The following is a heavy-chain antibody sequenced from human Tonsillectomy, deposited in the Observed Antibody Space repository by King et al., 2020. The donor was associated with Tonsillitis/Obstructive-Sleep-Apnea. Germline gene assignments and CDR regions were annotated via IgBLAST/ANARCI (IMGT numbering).Heavy chain of an antibody. Sequence: EVQLVESGGGLVQPGGSLRLSCAASGFSFSTYWMHWVRQAPGKGLVWVSCISGDGYYTGYADSVKGRFTISRDNARDTLYLQMNSLRVEDTAVYYCAREMGAFDFWGQRTLVTVSS. CDR1: GFSFSTYW. CDR2: ISGDGYYT. D-gene: IGHD3-3*01. V-gene: IGHV3-74*01. J-gene: IGHJ4*02. CDR3: AREMGAFDF.